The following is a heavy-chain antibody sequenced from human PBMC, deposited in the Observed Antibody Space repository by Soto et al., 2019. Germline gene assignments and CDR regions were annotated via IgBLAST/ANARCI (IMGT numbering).Heavy chain of an antibody. J-gene: IGHJ5*02. CDR1: GGSISSYY. CDR3: ARDQGYYDSSGDKYNWYDP. CDR2: IYYSGST. V-gene: IGHV4-59*01. D-gene: IGHD3-22*01. Sequence: SETLSLTCTVSGGSISSYYWSWIRQPPGKGLEWIGYIYYSGSTNYNPSLKSRVTISVDTSKNQFSLKLSSVTAADTAVYYCARDQGYYDSSGDKYNWYDPWGQGTMVTVSS.